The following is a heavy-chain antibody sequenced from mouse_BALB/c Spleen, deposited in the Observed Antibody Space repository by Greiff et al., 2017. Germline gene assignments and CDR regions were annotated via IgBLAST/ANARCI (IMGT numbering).Heavy chain of an antibody. V-gene: IGHV5-6-5*01. J-gene: IGHJ4*01. CDR2: ISSGGST. Sequence: EVQLVESGGGLVKPGGSLKLSCAASGFTFSSYAMSWVRQTPEKRLEWVASISSGGSTFYPDSVKGRFTISRDNARNILYLQMSSLRSEDTALYYCARYSPYYYAMDYWGQGTSVTVSS. CDR1: GFTFSSYA. CDR3: ARYSPYYYAMDY. D-gene: IGHD2-12*01.